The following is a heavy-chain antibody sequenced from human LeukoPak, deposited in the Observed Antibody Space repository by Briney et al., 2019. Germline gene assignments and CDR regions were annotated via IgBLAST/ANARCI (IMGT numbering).Heavy chain of an antibody. CDR2: ISYDGSNK. J-gene: IGHJ4*02. D-gene: IGHD3-22*01. CDR3: AKDWDPGYYDSSGSYPDY. V-gene: IGHV3-30*18. CDR1: GFTFISFG. Sequence: GSLRLSCAASGFTFISFGMHWVRQAPGKGLEWVALISYDGSNKYYADSVKGRFTISRDNSKNTLYLQMNSLRAEDAAVYYCAKDWDPGYYDSSGSYPDYWGQGTLVTVSS.